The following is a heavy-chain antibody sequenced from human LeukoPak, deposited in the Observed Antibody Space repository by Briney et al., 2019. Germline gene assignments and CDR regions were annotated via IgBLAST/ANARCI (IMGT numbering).Heavy chain of an antibody. Sequence: GGSLRLSCAASGFTFSSYSMNWVRQAPGKGLEWVSYISSSSSTIYYADSVKGRFTISRDNAKNSLYLQMNSLRDKDTAVYYCSGSYLYYYYYGMDVWGQGTTVTVSS. CDR2: ISSSSSTI. CDR3: SGSYLYYYYYGMDV. CDR1: GFTFSSYS. D-gene: IGHD1-26*01. J-gene: IGHJ6*02. V-gene: IGHV3-48*02.